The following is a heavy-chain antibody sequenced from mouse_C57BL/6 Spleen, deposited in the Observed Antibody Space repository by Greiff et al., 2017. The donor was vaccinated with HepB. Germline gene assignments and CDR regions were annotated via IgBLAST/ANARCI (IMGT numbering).Heavy chain of an antibody. Sequence: VKLVESGAELARPGASVKMSCKASGYTFTSYTMHWVKQRPGQGLEWIGYINPSSGYTKYNQKFKDKATLTADKSSSTAYMQLSSLTSEDSAVYYCARSSDYLYAMDYWGQGTSVTVSS. CDR1: GYTFTSYT. D-gene: IGHD2-4*01. J-gene: IGHJ4*01. CDR2: INPSSGYT. V-gene: IGHV1-4*01. CDR3: ARSSDYLYAMDY.